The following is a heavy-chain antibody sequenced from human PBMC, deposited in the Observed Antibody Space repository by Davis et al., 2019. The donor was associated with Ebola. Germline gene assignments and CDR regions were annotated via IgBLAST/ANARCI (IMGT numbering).Heavy chain of an antibody. Sequence: SVQVSCKASGGTFSSYAFSWVRQAPGQGLEWMGGIIPIFGTANYAQKFQGRVTITADESTSTAYMELSSLRSEDTAVYYCAREREYQPRQYYMDVWGKGTTVTVSS. CDR1: GGTFSSYA. CDR2: IIPIFGTA. V-gene: IGHV1-69*13. D-gene: IGHD2-2*01. J-gene: IGHJ6*03. CDR3: AREREYQPRQYYMDV.